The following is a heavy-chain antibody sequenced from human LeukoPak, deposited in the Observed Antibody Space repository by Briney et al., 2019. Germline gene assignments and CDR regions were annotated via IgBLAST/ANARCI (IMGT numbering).Heavy chain of an antibody. CDR2: IIPILGTA. CDR3: ASGSLGDGYGVGDYYQYMDV. D-gene: IGHD5-24*01. J-gene: IGHJ6*03. CDR1: GGTFSSYA. V-gene: IGHV1-69*11. Sequence: SVKVSCKASGGTFSSYAISWVRQAPGQGLEWMGRIIPILGTANYAQEFQSRVTFTTDEPASTAYMEVSSLRSEDTAVYYCASGSLGDGYGVGDYYQYMDVWGKGTTVTVSS.